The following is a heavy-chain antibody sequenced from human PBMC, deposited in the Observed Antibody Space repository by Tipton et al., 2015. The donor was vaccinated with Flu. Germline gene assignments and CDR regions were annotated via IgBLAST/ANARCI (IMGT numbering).Heavy chain of an antibody. CDR2: INHSGDI. V-gene: IGHV4-38-2*01. D-gene: IGHD3-22*01. J-gene: IGHJ6*02. CDR1: AYFTSSDFF. Sequence: TLSLTCAVSAYFTSSDFFWGWIRQPPGKGLEWIGTINHSGDIDYNPSLKSRVTISIARSKNQFSLSLSSVTAADTAVYYCARANYYDSYPYFYGIDVWGQGTTVTVSS. CDR3: ARANYYDSYPYFYGIDV.